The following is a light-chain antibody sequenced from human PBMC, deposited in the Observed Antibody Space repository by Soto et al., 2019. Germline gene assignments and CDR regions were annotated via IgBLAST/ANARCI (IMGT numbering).Light chain of an antibody. CDR1: QSISQY. V-gene: IGKV1-39*01. CDR2: AAS. Sequence: DIQMTQSPSPLSASVGDRVTITCRASQSISQYLNWYQQKPGKVPKLLIYAASKLQSGVPPRFSGSGSGTDFTLTISSLQPEDFAIYYCLQANRVPLSFGQGTRLEIK. J-gene: IGKJ5*01. CDR3: LQANRVPLS.